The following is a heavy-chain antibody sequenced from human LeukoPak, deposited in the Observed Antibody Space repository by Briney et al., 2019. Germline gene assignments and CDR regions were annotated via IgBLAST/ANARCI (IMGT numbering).Heavy chain of an antibody. CDR3: ATPPTVTTIRLDS. V-gene: IGHV3-23*01. D-gene: IGHD4-17*01. Sequence: GGSLRLSCAASGFTFSSYAMSWVRQAPGKGLEWVSDINGSGDRTYYADSVKGRFTISRENSKNTLYLQMKSLRAEDTAVYYCATPPTVTTIRLDSWGQGTLVTVSS. J-gene: IGHJ5*01. CDR1: GFTFSSYA. CDR2: INGSGDRT.